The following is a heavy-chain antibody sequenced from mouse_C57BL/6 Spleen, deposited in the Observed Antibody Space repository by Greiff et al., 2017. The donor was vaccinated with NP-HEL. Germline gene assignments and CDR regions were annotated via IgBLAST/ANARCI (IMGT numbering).Heavy chain of an antibody. D-gene: IGHD2-4*01. Sequence: VQLQQSGPELVKPGASVKISCKASGYAFSSSWMNWVKQRPGKGLEWIGRIYPGDGDTNYNGKFKGKATLTAAKSSSTAYMQLSSLTSEDSAVYFCAKGVYYDYDFFAYWGQGTLVTVSA. CDR1: GYAFSSSW. CDR2: IYPGDGDT. J-gene: IGHJ3*01. V-gene: IGHV1-82*01. CDR3: AKGVYYDYDFFAY.